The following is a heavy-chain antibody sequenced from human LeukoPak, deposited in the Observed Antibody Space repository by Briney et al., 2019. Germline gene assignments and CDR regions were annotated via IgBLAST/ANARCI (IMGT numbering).Heavy chain of an antibody. CDR3: TRGYSYGYH. Sequence: GGSLRLSCAASGFMFADHGMTWVRQAPGKGLEWLGFIRSKTHSGATEYAASVRGRFTLSRDDSKSIAYLQMNSLKTEDTAMYYCTRGYSYGYHWGQGTLVTVSS. J-gene: IGHJ5*02. D-gene: IGHD5-18*01. V-gene: IGHV3-49*04. CDR2: IRSKTHSGAT. CDR1: GFMFADHG.